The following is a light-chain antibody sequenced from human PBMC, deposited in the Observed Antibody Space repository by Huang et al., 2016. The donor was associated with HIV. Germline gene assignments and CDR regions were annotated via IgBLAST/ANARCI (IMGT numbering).Light chain of an antibody. CDR3: MHSTQHPYT. J-gene: IGKJ2*01. Sequence: DIVMTQTPLSLSVTPGQPASISCKSSQSLLHSDGKTYLYWYLQKPGQPPQLLIYEVSNRCAGVPDRVSGSGSGTDCTVKSSRVEAEDVGVYYCMHSTQHPYTFGQGTKLEIK. CDR1: QSLLHSDGKTY. CDR2: EVS. V-gene: IGKV2D-29*01.